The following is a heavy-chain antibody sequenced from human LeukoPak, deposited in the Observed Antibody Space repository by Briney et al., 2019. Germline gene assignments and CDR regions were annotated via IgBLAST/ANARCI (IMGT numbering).Heavy chain of an antibody. J-gene: IGHJ4*02. CDR3: ARDPGEQLVHDY. CDR1: GYTFTSYY. D-gene: IGHD6-6*01. Sequence: ASVKVSCKASGYTFTSYYMHWVRQAPGQGLEWMGIINPSGGSTSYAQKFQGRVTMIRDTSTSTVYMELSSLRSEDTAVYYCARDPGEQLVHDYWGQGTLVTVSS. CDR2: INPSGGST. V-gene: IGHV1-46*01.